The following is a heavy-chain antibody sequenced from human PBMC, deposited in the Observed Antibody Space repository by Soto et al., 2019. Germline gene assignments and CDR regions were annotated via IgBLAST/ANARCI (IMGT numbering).Heavy chain of an antibody. Sequence: SETLSLTCTVSGDSISGYYWSWIRQPPGKGLEWIGYIYSSGYTNYNPSLKNRGTISVDTPKKQFFLNLRSVTAADTAVYYCARGGGYNFGIYYWGRGILVTVSS. D-gene: IGHD5-12*01. CDR3: ARGGGYNFGIYY. J-gene: IGHJ4*02. CDR1: GDSISGYY. CDR2: IYSSGYT. V-gene: IGHV4-59*01.